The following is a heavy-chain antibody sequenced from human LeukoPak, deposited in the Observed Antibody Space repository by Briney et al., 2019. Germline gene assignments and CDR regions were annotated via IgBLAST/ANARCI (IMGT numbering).Heavy chain of an antibody. CDR1: GGSISSYY. CDR3: ARENRMRGGGNGFDY. Sequence: SETLSLTCTVSGGSISSYYWSWIRQPPGKGLEWIGYIYYSGSTNYNPSLKSRVTISVDTSKNQFSLKLSSVTAADTAVYYCARENRMRGGGNGFDYWGQGTLVTVSS. J-gene: IGHJ4*02. V-gene: IGHV4-59*01. D-gene: IGHD2-15*01. CDR2: IYYSGST.